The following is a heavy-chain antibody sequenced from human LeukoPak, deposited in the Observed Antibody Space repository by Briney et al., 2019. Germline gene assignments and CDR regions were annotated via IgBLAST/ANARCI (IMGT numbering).Heavy chain of an antibody. D-gene: IGHD3-10*01. J-gene: IGHJ6*04. V-gene: IGHV4-34*01. CDR2: INHSGST. Sequence: SETLALTCAVYGGSFSGYYWSWIRQPPGKGLERIGEINHSGSTNYNPSLKSRVTISVDTSKNQFSLKLSSVTAADTAVYYCARGSGITMVRGVIVSGMDVWGKGTTVTVSS. CDR1: GGSFSGYY. CDR3: ARGSGITMVRGVIVSGMDV.